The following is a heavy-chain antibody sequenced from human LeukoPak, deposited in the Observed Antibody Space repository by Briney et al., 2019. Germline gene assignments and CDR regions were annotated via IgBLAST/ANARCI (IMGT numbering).Heavy chain of an antibody. CDR1: GYTFTGYY. Sequence: ASVKVSCKASGYTFTGYYMHWVRQALGQGLEWMGWINPNSGGTNYAQKFQGRVTMTRDTSISTAYMELSRLRSDDTAVYYCARTLRYFDWLSVMGAFDIWGQGTMVTVSS. CDR2: INPNSGGT. V-gene: IGHV1-2*02. D-gene: IGHD3-9*01. J-gene: IGHJ3*02. CDR3: ARTLRYFDWLSVMGAFDI.